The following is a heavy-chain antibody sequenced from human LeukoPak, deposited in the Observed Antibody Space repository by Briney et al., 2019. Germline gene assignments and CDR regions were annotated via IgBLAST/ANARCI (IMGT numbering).Heavy chain of an antibody. CDR1: GGSISSHY. D-gene: IGHD6-25*01. V-gene: IGHV4-4*07. CDR2: ISPGGTP. CDR3: ARGLQAHLGFENCLDP. Sequence: SETLSLTCTVSGGSISSHYWTWVRQPAGKGLEWIGQISPGGTPRYNPSLDSRVTVSLDTSKNQVSLSLTSVTAADTAVYYCARGLQAHLGFENCLDPWGQGTLVTVSS. J-gene: IGHJ5*02.